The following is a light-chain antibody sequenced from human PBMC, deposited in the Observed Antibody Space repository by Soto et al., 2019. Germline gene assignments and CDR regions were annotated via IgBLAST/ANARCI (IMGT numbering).Light chain of an antibody. Sequence: QSALTQPASVSGSPGQSITISCTGTSSDVGGYNYVSGYQQHPGKAPKLMIYDVGNRPSGVSNRFSGSKSGNTASLTISGLQAEDEADYYCSSYTSSSTYVFGTGTKLTVL. J-gene: IGLJ1*01. CDR3: SSYTSSSTYV. V-gene: IGLV2-14*01. CDR1: SSDVGGYNY. CDR2: DVG.